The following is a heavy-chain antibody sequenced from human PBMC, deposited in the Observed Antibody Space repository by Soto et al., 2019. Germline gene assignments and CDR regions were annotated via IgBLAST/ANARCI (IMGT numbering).Heavy chain of an antibody. CDR2: IYYSGST. Sequence: PSETLSLTCTVSGGSISSYYWSWIRQPPGKGLEWIGYIYYSGSTNYNPFLKSRVTISVDTSKNQFSLKLSSVIAADTAVYYCARVGYYYDSSGYFTFDYWGQGTLVTVSS. V-gene: IGHV4-59*01. D-gene: IGHD3-22*01. J-gene: IGHJ4*02. CDR1: GGSISSYY. CDR3: ARVGYYYDSSGYFTFDY.